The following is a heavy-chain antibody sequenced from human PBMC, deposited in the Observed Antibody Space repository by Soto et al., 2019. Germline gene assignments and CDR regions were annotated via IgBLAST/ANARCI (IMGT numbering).Heavy chain of an antibody. V-gene: IGHV5-51*01. Sequence: GESLKISCKGSGYSFTSYWIGWVRQMPGKGLEWMGIIYPGDSDTRYSPSFQGQVTISADKSISTAYLQWSSLKASDTAMYYCARQRWGNDYSNYDMESSYNWFDPWGQGTLVTVSS. CDR1: GYSFTSYW. CDR3: ARQRWGNDYSNYDMESSYNWFDP. J-gene: IGHJ5*02. CDR2: IYPGDSDT. D-gene: IGHD4-4*01.